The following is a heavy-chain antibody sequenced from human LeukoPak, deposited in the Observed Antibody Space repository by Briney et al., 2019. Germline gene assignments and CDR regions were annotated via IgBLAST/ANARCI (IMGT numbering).Heavy chain of an antibody. CDR2: VHLDGRT. J-gene: IGHJ4*02. V-gene: IGHV4-30-4*01. CDR1: GGSISSGDNY. CDR3: AREGGFYRPLDY. D-gene: IGHD3-3*01. Sequence: PSETLSLTCTVSGGSISSGDNYWSWIRQPPGKGLEWIGEVHLDGRTNYNPSLTGRLTMSVDLYENHISLKLTSVTAADTAVYYCAREGGFYRPLDYSGQGTLVTVSS.